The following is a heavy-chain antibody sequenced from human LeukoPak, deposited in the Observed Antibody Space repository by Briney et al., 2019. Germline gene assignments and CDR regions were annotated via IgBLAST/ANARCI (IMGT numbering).Heavy chain of an antibody. V-gene: IGHV3-74*01. D-gene: IGHD6-6*01. Sequence: PGGSLRLSCAASGFTFNNYWMHWVRQGPGKGLVGVSRINTDGRNSNYADSVTGRFTISRDNAKNTLSLQMNSLRAEDTAVYYCARSRYSYSSMDWGQGTLVTVSS. CDR3: ARSRYSYSSMD. CDR2: INTDGRNS. J-gene: IGHJ4*02. CDR1: GFTFNNYW.